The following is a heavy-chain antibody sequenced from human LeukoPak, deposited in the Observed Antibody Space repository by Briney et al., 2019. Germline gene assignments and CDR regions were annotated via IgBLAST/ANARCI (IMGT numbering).Heavy chain of an antibody. V-gene: IGHV4-31*03. J-gene: IGHJ3*02. Sequence: KPSETLSLTCTVSGGSISGGGYYWSWIRQHPGKGLEWIGYIYYSGSTYYNPSLKSRVTISVDTSKNQFSLKLSSVTAADTAVYYCARERGSGSYYTHAFDIWGQGTMVTVSS. CDR3: ARERGSGSYYTHAFDI. CDR2: IYYSGST. D-gene: IGHD3-10*01. CDR1: GGSISGGGYY.